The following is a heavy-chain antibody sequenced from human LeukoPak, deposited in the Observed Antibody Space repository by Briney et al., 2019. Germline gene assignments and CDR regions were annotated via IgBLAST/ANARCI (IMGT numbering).Heavy chain of an antibody. V-gene: IGHV4-31*03. J-gene: IGHJ4*02. Sequence: PSETLFLTCTVSGGSISSGGYYWSWIRQHPGKGLEWIGYIYYSGSTYYNPSLKSRVTISVDTSKNQFSLKLSSVTAADTAVYYCARDKEYCSSTSCYHIFDYWGQGTLVTVSS. CDR2: IYYSGST. CDR3: ARDKEYCSSTSCYHIFDY. D-gene: IGHD2-2*01. CDR1: GGSISSGGYY.